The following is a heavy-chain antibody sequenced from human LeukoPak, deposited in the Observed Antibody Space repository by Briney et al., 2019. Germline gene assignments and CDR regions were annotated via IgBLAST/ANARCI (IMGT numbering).Heavy chain of an antibody. V-gene: IGHV3-23*01. CDR2: IIGGESST. CDR3: AKEFYSSGWNIDY. CDR1: GFTFSSYA. J-gene: IGHJ4*02. D-gene: IGHD6-19*01. Sequence: GGSLRLSCAASGFTFSSYAMSWVRQAPGKGLEWVSGIIGGESSTNYADSVKGRFTISTDNSKNTLYLQMNSLRAEDTAVYYCAKEFYSSGWNIDYWGQGTLVTVSS.